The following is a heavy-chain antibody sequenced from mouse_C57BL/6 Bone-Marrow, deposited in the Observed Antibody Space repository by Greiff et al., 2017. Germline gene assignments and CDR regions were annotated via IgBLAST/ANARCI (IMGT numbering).Heavy chain of an antibody. CDR3: ARRGLTGYFDY. J-gene: IGHJ2*01. CDR1: GYTFTSYG. V-gene: IGHV1-81*01. D-gene: IGHD4-1*01. CDR2: IYPRSGNT. Sequence: QVQLQQSGAELARPGASVKLSCKASGYTFTSYGISWVKQRTGQGLEWIGEIYPRSGNTYYNEKFKGKATLTADKSSSTAYMELRSLTSEYSAVYFCARRGLTGYFDYWGQGTTLTVSS.